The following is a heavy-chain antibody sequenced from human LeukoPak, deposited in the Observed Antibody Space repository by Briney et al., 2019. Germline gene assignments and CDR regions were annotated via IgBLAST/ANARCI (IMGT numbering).Heavy chain of an antibody. CDR3: VKGFQGYCSSISCSGY. D-gene: IGHD2-2*01. CDR2: IGSNGGTT. J-gene: IGHJ4*02. V-gene: IGHV3-64D*06. CDR1: GFTFSNYA. Sequence: GGSLRLSCSASGFTFSNYAMHWVRQAPEKGLEHVSAIGSNGGTTYYADSVKGRFTISRDNSKNTLYLQMSSLRAEDTAVYYCVKGFQGYCSSISCSGYWGQGTPVIVSS.